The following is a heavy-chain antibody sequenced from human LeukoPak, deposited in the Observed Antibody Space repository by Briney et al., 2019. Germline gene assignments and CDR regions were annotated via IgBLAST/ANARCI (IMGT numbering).Heavy chain of an antibody. J-gene: IGHJ6*02. CDR3: TREDVRGPNGYYYYGMDV. D-gene: IGHD3-10*02. CDR2: IRSKADGGTT. CDR1: GFTFSSYG. Sequence: GGSLRLSCAASGFTFSSYGMHWVRQAPGKGLEWVGFIRSKADGGTTEYAASVKGRFTISRDDSNSIAYLQMNSLKTEDTAVYYCTREDVRGPNGYYYYGMDVWGQGTTVTVSS. V-gene: IGHV3-49*04.